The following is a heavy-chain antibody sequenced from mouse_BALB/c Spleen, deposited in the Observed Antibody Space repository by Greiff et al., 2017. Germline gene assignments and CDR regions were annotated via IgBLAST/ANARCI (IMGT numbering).Heavy chain of an antibody. CDR2: ISYSGST. Sequence: EVQLQQSGPGLVKPSQSLSLTCTVTGYSITSDYAWNWIRQFPGNKLEWMGYISYSGSTSYNPSLKSRISITRDTSKNQFFLQLNSVTTEDTATYYCARNGNYRYYAMDDWGQGTSVTVSS. CDR1: GYSITSDYA. CDR3: ARNGNYRYYAMDD. V-gene: IGHV3-2*02. D-gene: IGHD2-1*01. J-gene: IGHJ4*01.